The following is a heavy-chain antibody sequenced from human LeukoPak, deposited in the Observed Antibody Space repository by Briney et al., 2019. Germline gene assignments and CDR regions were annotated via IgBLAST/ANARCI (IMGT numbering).Heavy chain of an antibody. CDR2: IRYDGSNK. Sequence: GGSLRLPCAASGFTFSSYGMHWVRQAPGKGLEWVAFIRYDGSNKYYADSVKGRFTISRDNSKNTLYLQMNSLRAEDTAVYYCAEVVGRRSELYYYYYMDVWGKGTTVTVSS. CDR1: GFTFSSYG. CDR3: AEVVGRRSELYYYYYMDV. V-gene: IGHV3-30*02. D-gene: IGHD1-14*01. J-gene: IGHJ6*03.